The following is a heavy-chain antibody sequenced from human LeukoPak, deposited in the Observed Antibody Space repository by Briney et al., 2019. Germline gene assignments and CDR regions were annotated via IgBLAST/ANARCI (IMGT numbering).Heavy chain of an antibody. V-gene: IGHV1-2*02. CDR2: INPNSGGT. CDR3: ARDPGVKAYSYDGRTYYRKKWLDP. CDR1: GYTFTGYY. Sequence: GASVKVSCKASGYTFTGYYMHWVRRAPGQGLEWMGWINPNSGGTTYAQKFKGKVTMTRDTSTTTMYMELSRLTSDDTAVYYCARDPGVKAYSYDGRTYYRKKWLDPWGQGTLVTVSS. J-gene: IGHJ5*02. D-gene: IGHD3-22*01.